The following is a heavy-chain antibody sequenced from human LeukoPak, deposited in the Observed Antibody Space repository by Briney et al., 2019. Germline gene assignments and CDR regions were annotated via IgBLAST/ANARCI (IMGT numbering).Heavy chain of an antibody. CDR2: IYSGGST. J-gene: IGHJ3*02. Sequence: PGGSLRLSCAACGFTVSSNYMSWVRQAPGKGLEWVSVIYSGGSTYYADSVKGRFTISRDNSKNTLYLQMNSLRAEDTAVYYCARDLGSYGSVDAFDIWGQGTMVTVSS. CDR1: GFTVSSNY. D-gene: IGHD5-18*01. V-gene: IGHV3-53*01. CDR3: ARDLGSYGSVDAFDI.